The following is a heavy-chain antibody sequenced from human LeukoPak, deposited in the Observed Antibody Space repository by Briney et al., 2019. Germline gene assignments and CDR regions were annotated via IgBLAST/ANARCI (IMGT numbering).Heavy chain of an antibody. Sequence: ASVKVSCKASGYTFTSYGISWVRQAPGQGLEWMGWISAYNGNTNYAQKLQGRVTMTTDTSTSTAYMELRSLRSDDTAVYYCARVPHYDFWSGFNDYWVQGTLVTVSS. CDR2: ISAYNGNT. V-gene: IGHV1-18*01. J-gene: IGHJ4*02. D-gene: IGHD3-3*01. CDR1: GYTFTSYG. CDR3: ARVPHYDFWSGFNDY.